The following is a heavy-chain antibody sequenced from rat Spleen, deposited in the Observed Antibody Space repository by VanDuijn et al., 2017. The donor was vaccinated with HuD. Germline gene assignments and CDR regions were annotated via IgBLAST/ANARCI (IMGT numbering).Heavy chain of an antibody. J-gene: IGHJ2*01. V-gene: IGHV5-58*01. CDR3: VRGPNYGVYTDYFDY. D-gene: IGHD1-11*01. CDR2: INTDGGST. CDR1: GFTFSSYW. Sequence: EVQLVETGGGLVQPGRSLKLSCVVSGFTFSSYWMYWIRQAPGKGLEWVSSINTDGGSTYYPDSVKGRFTISRDNAENTVYLQMNSLRSEDTAIYYCVRGPNYGVYTDYFDYWGQGVMVTVSS.